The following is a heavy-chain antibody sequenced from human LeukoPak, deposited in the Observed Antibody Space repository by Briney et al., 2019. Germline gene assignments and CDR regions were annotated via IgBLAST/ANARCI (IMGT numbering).Heavy chain of an antibody. CDR1: GFTFSDYN. J-gene: IGHJ4*02. CDR3: ASRAGKPGNTPWCFDY. Sequence: GGSLRLSCAASGFTFSDYNMNWVRQAPGKGPEWVANIKQDGSERNYVDSVKGRFTIARDNTKNSLYLQMTSLRGEDTAVYYCASRAGKPGNTPWCFDYWGQGALVTVSS. D-gene: IGHD1-7*01. V-gene: IGHV3-7*01. CDR2: IKQDGSER.